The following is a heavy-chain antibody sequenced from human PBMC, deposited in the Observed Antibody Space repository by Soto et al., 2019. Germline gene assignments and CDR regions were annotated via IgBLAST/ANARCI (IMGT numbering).Heavy chain of an antibody. J-gene: IGHJ3*02. CDR3: ARDYVDAFDI. CDR2: IYHSGST. CDR1: GGSISSSNW. Sequence: SSETLSLTCAVSGGSISSSNWWGWGRQPPGKGLEWIGEIYHSGSTNYNPSLESRVTISVDKSKNQFSLKLSSVTAADTAVYYCARDYVDAFDIWGQGTMVTVSS. D-gene: IGHD3-16*01. V-gene: IGHV4-4*02.